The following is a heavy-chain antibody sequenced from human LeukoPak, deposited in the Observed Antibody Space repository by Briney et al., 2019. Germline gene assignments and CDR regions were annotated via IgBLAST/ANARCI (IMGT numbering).Heavy chain of an antibody. CDR3: ARHRSDSSSSPIDY. J-gene: IGHJ4*02. CDR2: INPSDSDT. Sequence: GESLKISCKGSGYSFTSYWIGWVRQMPGKGLEWMVIINPSDSDTRYCPSFQGQVTISADKSISTAYPQWTSLKGSDTAMYYCARHRSDSSSSPIDYWGQGTLVTVSS. D-gene: IGHD6-6*01. CDR1: GYSFTSYW. V-gene: IGHV5-51*01.